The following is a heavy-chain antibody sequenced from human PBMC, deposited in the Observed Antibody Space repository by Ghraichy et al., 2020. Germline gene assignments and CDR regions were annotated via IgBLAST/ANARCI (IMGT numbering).Heavy chain of an antibody. D-gene: IGHD5-18*01. V-gene: IGHV3-21*01. J-gene: IGHJ5*02. CDR3: ARDLNVDTGRRIDP. CDR1: GFTFISYS. CDR2: IGRRGNNI. Sequence: LSLTCVASGFTFISYSMNWVRQAPGKGLEWVSSIGRRGNNIYYADSLKGRFTISRDNAKNSLYLQMNSLRVEDSGVYYCARDLNVDTGRRIDPWGQGTLVTVSS.